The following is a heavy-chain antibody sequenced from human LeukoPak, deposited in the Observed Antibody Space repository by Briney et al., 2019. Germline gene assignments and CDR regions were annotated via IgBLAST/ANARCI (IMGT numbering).Heavy chain of an antibody. J-gene: IGHJ4*02. D-gene: IGHD2-2*01. CDR1: GFTFSSYA. CDR3: AKDLDCSSTSCYPDY. V-gene: IGHV3-23*01. CDR2: ISGSGGST. Sequence: PGESLRLSCAASGFTFSSYAMSWVRQAPGKGLEWVSAISGSGGSTYYADSVKGRFTISRDNSKNTLYLQMNSLRAEDTAVYYCAKDLDCSSTSCYPDYWSQGTLVTVSS.